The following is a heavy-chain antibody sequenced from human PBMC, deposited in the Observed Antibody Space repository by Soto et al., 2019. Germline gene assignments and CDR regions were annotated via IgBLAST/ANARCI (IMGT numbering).Heavy chain of an antibody. J-gene: IGHJ6*03. CDR3: ARETRELEPLEPYYYYYMDV. CDR1: GFTFSSYS. V-gene: IGHV3-21*01. Sequence: GSLRLSCAASGFTFSSYSMNWVRQAPGKGLEWVSSISSSSSYIYYADSVKGRFTISRDNAKNSLYLQMNSLRAEDTAVYYCARETRELEPLEPYYYYYMDVWGKGTTVTVSS. CDR2: ISSSSSYI. D-gene: IGHD1-1*01.